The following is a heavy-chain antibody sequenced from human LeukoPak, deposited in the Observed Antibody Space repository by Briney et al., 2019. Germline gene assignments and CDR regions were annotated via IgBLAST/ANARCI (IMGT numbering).Heavy chain of an antibody. Sequence: SETLSLTCAVSGYSISSDYYWGWIRPPSGKGLEWIGSIYQSVSTYYNPSLKSRVTISVDTSKNLFSLKLSSVTAADTAVYYCARNKSTVTTSRHDAFDIWGQGTMVTVSS. CDR3: ARNKSTVTTSRHDAFDI. CDR1: GYSISSDYY. J-gene: IGHJ3*02. D-gene: IGHD4-17*01. V-gene: IGHV4-38-2*01. CDR2: IYQSVST.